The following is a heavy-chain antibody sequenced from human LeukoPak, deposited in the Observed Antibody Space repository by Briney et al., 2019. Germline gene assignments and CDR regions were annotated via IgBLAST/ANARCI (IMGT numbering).Heavy chain of an antibody. D-gene: IGHD5-24*01. Sequence: GGSLRLSCAASGFNFITAAMTWVRQAPGKGLEWVSLIVSSGGSTYYADSVKGRFTISRDNSNHTLSLQMNSLRVEDTAIYYCVKDIQLSTWGLGTMVTVSS. J-gene: IGHJ3*01. V-gene: IGHV3-23*01. CDR1: GFNFITAA. CDR2: IVSSGGST. CDR3: VKDIQLST.